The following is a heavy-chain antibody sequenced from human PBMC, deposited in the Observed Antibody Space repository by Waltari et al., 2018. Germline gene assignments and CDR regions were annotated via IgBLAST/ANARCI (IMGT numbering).Heavy chain of an antibody. V-gene: IGHV1-18*01. CDR1: GYTFTSYG. J-gene: IGHJ1*01. Sequence: QVQLVQSGAEVKKPGASVKVSCKASGYTFTSYGISWVRQAPGQGLEWMGWISAYNGNTNYAQRLQGRVTMTTDTAASTAYMGLRSLRYDDTAVYYCARVSGYSSGWYKYFQHWGQGTLVTVSS. CDR3: ARVSGYSSGWYKYFQH. CDR2: ISAYNGNT. D-gene: IGHD6-19*01.